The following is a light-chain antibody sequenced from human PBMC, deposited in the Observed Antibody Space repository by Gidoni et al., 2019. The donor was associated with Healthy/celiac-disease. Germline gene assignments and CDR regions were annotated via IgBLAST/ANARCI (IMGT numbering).Light chain of an antibody. CDR1: QSISSY. CDR2: AAS. J-gene: IGKJ2*01. Sequence: DIQMTQSPSSLSASVGDRVTITCRASQSISSYLNWYQQKPGKAPKLLNYAASSLQRGVPSRFSGSGSGTDFTLTISSLQPEDFAAYYCQQSYSTPRTFGQGTKLEIK. V-gene: IGKV1-39*01. CDR3: QQSYSTPRT.